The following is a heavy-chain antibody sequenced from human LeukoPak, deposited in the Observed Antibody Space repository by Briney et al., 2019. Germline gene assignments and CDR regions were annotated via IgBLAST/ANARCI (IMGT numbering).Heavy chain of an antibody. CDR3: ARVYGSGFNWFDP. Sequence: ASVKVSCKASGYTFTGYYMHWVRQAPGQGLEWMGWINPNSGGTNYAQKFQGRVTMTRDTSTSTAYMELSSLRSYDTAVYYCARVYGSGFNWFDPWGQGTLVTVSS. J-gene: IGHJ5*02. CDR1: GYTFTGYY. D-gene: IGHD3-10*01. V-gene: IGHV1-2*02. CDR2: INPNSGGT.